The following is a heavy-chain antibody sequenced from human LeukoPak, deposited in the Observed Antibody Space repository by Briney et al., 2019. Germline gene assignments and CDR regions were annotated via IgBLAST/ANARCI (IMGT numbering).Heavy chain of an antibody. D-gene: IGHD6-19*01. J-gene: IGHJ5*02. Sequence: GRSLRLSCAASGFTFSNYWMHWVRQAPGKGLVWVSRINSDGSSTSYADSVKGRFTISRDNAKNTLYLQMNSLRAEDTAVYYCATLRNSGWYNWFDPWGQGTLVTVSS. CDR3: ATLRNSGWYNWFDP. V-gene: IGHV3-74*01. CDR1: GFTFSNYW. CDR2: INSDGSST.